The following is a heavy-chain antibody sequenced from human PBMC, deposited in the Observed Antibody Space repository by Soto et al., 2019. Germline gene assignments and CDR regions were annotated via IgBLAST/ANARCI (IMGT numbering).Heavy chain of an antibody. D-gene: IGHD6-13*01. Sequence: PCGSLRLSCAASGFTFSSFAMNWFRQAPGKGLEWVSAISGSGGSTYYADSVKGRFTISRDNSKNTLYLQMNSLRAEDTAVYYCAKSVMYSSSWYFDYWGQGTLVTVSS. CDR2: ISGSGGST. CDR3: AKSVMYSSSWYFDY. J-gene: IGHJ4*02. CDR1: GFTFSSFA. V-gene: IGHV3-23*01.